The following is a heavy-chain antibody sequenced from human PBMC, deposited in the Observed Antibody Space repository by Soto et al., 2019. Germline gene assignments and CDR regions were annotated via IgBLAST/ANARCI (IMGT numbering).Heavy chain of an antibody. J-gene: IGHJ6*02. CDR3: ARGGKGSYYRLYYYYGMDV. Sequence: QVQLQESGPGLVKPSQTLSLTCTVSGGSISSGGYYWSWIRQHPGKGLEWIGYIYYSGSTYYNPSLKSRVTISVATSKNQFSPKLSSVTAADTAVYYCARGGKGSYYRLYYYYGMDVWGQGTTVTVSS. CDR1: GGSISSGGYY. D-gene: IGHD3-10*01. V-gene: IGHV4-31*03. CDR2: IYYSGST.